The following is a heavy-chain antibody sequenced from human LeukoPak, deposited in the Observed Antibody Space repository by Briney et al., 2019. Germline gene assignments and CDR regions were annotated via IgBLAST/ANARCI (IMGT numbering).Heavy chain of an antibody. D-gene: IGHD4-17*01. Sequence: GGSLRLSCSVSGFTFSSYSMNWVRQAPGKGLQWVSSISGGGGYIFYADSVEGRFSVSRDNAKNSVFLQMNSLRAEDTAVYYCARGLGDYDAFDVWGHGTRVTVAS. V-gene: IGHV3-21*01. CDR1: GFTFSSYS. J-gene: IGHJ3*01. CDR2: ISGGGGYI. CDR3: ARGLGDYDAFDV.